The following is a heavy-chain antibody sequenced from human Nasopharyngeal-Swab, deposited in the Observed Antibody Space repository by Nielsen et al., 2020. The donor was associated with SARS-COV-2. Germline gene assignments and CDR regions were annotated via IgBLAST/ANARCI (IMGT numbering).Heavy chain of an antibody. CDR1: GFTFSSYS. J-gene: IGHJ4*02. Sequence: RGSLRLSCAASGFTFSSYSMNWVRQTPGKGLEWVSYISSSSSTIYYADSVKGRFTISRDNAKNSLYLQMNSLRAEDTAVYYCARSGLWFREFHYYFDYWGQGTLVTVSS. CDR2: ISSSSSTI. D-gene: IGHD3-10*01. CDR3: ARSGLWFREFHYYFDY. V-gene: IGHV3-48*04.